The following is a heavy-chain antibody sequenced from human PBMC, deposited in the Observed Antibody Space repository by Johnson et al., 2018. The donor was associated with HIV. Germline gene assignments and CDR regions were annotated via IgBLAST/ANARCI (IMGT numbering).Heavy chain of an antibody. Sequence: VQVVESGGGVVQPGGSLRLSCAASGFTFSNAWMTWVRQVPGKGLEGVAVISDDGTNTDYADAVQGRFTISSDNSKNTLYLQMNSLRIEDTAVYYCAKVRSSSWYDAFDIWGQGTMVTVSS. CDR1: GFTFSNAW. V-gene: IGHV3-30*18. CDR3: AKVRSSSWYDAFDI. CDR2: ISDDGTNT. D-gene: IGHD6-13*01. J-gene: IGHJ3*02.